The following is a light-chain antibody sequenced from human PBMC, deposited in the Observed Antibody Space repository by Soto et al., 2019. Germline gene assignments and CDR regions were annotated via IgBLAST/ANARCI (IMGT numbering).Light chain of an antibody. CDR3: QQSSTTPYT. Sequence: DIQMTQSPSSLSASVGDRVTITCRASQSISNSLNWYQQKPGNAPKVLIYAASNLQSGVPSKFRGSGSGTDFTLTIDSLQPEDFAIYYCQQSSTTPYTFGHGTKLEIK. V-gene: IGKV1-39*01. J-gene: IGKJ2*01. CDR2: AAS. CDR1: QSISNS.